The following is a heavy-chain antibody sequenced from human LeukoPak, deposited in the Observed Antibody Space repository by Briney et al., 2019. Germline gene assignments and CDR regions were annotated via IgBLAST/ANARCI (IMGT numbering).Heavy chain of an antibody. J-gene: IGHJ6*03. V-gene: IGHV1-69*05. CDR2: IIPIFGTA. D-gene: IGHD2-2*01. Sequence: SVKVSCKASGGTFSSYAISWVRQAPGQGLEWRGGIIPIFGTANYAQKFQGRVTITTDESTSTAYMELSSLRSEDTAVYYCARSAAAMVMDYYYYYMDVWGKGTTVTVSS. CDR1: GGTFSSYA. CDR3: ARSAAAMVMDYYYYYMDV.